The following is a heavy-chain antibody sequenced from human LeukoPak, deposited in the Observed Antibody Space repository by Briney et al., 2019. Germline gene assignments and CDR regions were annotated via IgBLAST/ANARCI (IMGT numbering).Heavy chain of an antibody. Sequence: ASVKASCKASGYTFTSFDINWVRQATGQALEWVGWMNPNSGNTGCAQKFQGRVTMTRDTSITTAYMELSSLASEDTAVYYCARGSRSGSSSGQGVSYYFDYWGQGTLVTVSS. J-gene: IGHJ4*02. V-gene: IGHV1-8*01. D-gene: IGHD6-6*01. CDR2: MNPNSGNT. CDR3: ARGSRSGSSSGQGVSYYFDY. CDR1: GYTFTSFD.